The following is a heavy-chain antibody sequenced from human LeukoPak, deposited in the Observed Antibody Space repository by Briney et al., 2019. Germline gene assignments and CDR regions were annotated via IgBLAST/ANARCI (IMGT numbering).Heavy chain of an antibody. Sequence: GGSLRLSCSASGFTFTSHVMHWVRQAPGKGLQYYAGSVKGRFTISRDTSKNTVYLQMNSLTAEDTAVYYCVREGLERRTNFDYWGQGTLVSVSS. CDR3: VREGLERRTNFDY. CDR1: GFTFTSHV. D-gene: IGHD1-1*01. V-gene: IGHV3-64D*06. J-gene: IGHJ4*02.